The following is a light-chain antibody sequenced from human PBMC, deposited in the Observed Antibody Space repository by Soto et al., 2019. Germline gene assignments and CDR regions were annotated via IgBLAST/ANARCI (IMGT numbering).Light chain of an antibody. Sequence: IQMTQSPSSLSASVGDRVTITCRAGQGIGSALDWYQQKPGKAPKRLIYGASSLQSGVPFRFSGSGSGTEFILTISSLQPEDFATYYCLQHNSFPFTFGPGNKVDI. J-gene: IGKJ3*01. CDR3: LQHNSFPFT. CDR2: GAS. CDR1: QGIGSA. V-gene: IGKV1-17*01.